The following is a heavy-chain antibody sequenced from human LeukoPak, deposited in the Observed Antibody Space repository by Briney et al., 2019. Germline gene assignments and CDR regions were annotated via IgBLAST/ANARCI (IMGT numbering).Heavy chain of an antibody. CDR2: ISLSGGNI. D-gene: IGHD3-22*01. J-gene: IGHJ3*02. Sequence: PGGSLRLSCAASGFLFSNFAMGWVRQAPGKGLEWVSSISLSGGNIFYADSMKGRFTISRDNSKNTLYLQMNSLRAEDTAVYYCAKTLPLEYYDSSVPRYWAMIGAFDIWGQGTMVTVSS. V-gene: IGHV3-23*01. CDR3: AKTLPLEYYDSSVPRYWAMIGAFDI. CDR1: GFLFSNFA.